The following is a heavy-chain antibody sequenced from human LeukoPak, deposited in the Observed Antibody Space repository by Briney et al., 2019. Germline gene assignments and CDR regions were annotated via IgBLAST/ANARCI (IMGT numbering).Heavy chain of an antibody. CDR1: GYTFTSYY. CDR2: INPSSGST. D-gene: IGHD3-22*01. CDR3: ARVGSAWVVVSPDAFDI. J-gene: IGHJ3*02. V-gene: IGHV1-46*01. Sequence: ASVKVSCQESGYTFTSYYMQWVRPAPRQGREWMGIINPSSGSTSYAQKFQGRVSMTRDTSTSTVYMELSSLRSEDTAVYYCARVGSAWVVVSPDAFDIWGQGTMVTVSS.